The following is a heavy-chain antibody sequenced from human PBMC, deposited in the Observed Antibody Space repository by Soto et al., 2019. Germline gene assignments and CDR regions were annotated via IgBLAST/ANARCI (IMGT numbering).Heavy chain of an antibody. J-gene: IGHJ4*02. V-gene: IGHV3-30*18. Sequence: QVQLVESGGGVVQPGRSLRLSCAASGFTFSNFGMHWVRQAPGKGLEWVAVISYDGSYKHYADSVKGRFTISRDDSKNTLYLQMDSLRAEDTAVYYCAKGRMARHSNVYYYLDYWGQGTLVSVSS. CDR3: AKGRMARHSNVYYYLDY. D-gene: IGHD3-22*01. CDR2: ISYDGSYK. CDR1: GFTFSNFG.